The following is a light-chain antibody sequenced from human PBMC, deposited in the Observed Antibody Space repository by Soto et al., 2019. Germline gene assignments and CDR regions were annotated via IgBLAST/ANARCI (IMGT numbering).Light chain of an antibody. CDR2: EVS. Sequence: DILLTQSPLSLSVTPGQPASISCSPSQSVLHSDGKTHLYWYLQRPGQSPHLLIYEVSRRFSGVPDRFSGSGSGTDFTLTVSRVEAEDVGVYYCMQTKQLPVTFGQGTKVDIK. CDR3: MQTKQLPVT. J-gene: IGKJ1*01. V-gene: IGKV2-29*02. CDR1: QSVLHSDGKTH.